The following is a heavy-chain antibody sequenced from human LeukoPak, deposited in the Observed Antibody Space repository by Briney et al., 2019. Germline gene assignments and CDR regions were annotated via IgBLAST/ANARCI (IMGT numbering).Heavy chain of an antibody. J-gene: IGHJ4*02. CDR2: IYYSGST. V-gene: IGHV4-61*08. Sequence: SETLSLTCTVSGGSISSGGYYWSWIRQPPGKGLEWIGYIYYSGSTNYNPSLKSRVTISVDTSKNQFSLKLSSVTAADTAVYYCARGIRNDYWGQGTLVTVSS. CDR3: ARGIRNDY. CDR1: GGSISSGGYY.